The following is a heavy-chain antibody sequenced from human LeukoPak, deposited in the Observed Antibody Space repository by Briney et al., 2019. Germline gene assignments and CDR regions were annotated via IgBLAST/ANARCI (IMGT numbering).Heavy chain of an antibody. J-gene: IGHJ4*02. CDR1: GFTFSSYW. D-gene: IGHD3-22*01. CDR2: IKQDGSEK. V-gene: IGHV3-7*01. Sequence: GGCLRLSCAASGFTFSSYWMSWVRQAPGKGLEWVANIKQDGSEKYYVDSVKGRFIISRDNVKNSLYLQMSSLRAEDTAVYYCARARYFYDNSGYAGDYWGQGTLVTVSS. CDR3: ARARYFYDNSGYAGDY.